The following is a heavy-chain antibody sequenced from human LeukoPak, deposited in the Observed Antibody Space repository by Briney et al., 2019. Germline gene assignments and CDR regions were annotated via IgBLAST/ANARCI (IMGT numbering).Heavy chain of an antibody. CDR2: IIPILGIA. CDR1: GGTFSSYA. J-gene: IGHJ4*02. V-gene: IGHV1-69*04. Sequence: ASVKVSCKASGGTFSSYAISWVRQAPSQGLEWMGRIIPILGIANYAQKFQGRVTITADKSTSTAYMELGSLRSEDTAVYYCARHGGNQNFDYWGQGTLVTVSS. D-gene: IGHD4-23*01. CDR3: ARHGGNQNFDY.